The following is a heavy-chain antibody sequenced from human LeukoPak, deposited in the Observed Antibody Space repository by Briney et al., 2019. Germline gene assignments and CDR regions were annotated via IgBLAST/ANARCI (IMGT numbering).Heavy chain of an antibody. Sequence: GGSLRLSCAASGFTFNDYYMSWIRRAPGRGLEWISDTGGSDNIKSYAHSVTGRFAISRDIAKNSLYLQMTGLRVEDTAVYYCAREAVAGAFDSWGQGTLVTVSS. CDR1: GFTFNDYY. J-gene: IGHJ4*02. V-gene: IGHV3-11*01. CDR3: AREAVAGAFDS. D-gene: IGHD6-19*01. CDR2: TGGSDNIK.